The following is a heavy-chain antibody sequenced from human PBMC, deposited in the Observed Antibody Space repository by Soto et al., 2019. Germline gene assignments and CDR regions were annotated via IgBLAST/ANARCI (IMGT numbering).Heavy chain of an antibody. CDR3: ASGRQHLAEDFVYSGNYGMDV. CDR2: INAHNANT. V-gene: IGHV1-18*01. CDR1: GYTFPTYV. D-gene: IGHD6-13*01. J-gene: IGHJ6*02. Sequence: QVQLVQSGGEVTKPGASVKVSCKASGYTFPTYVVTWVRQAPGQGLEWMGWINAHNANTNYAQKFQRRVIMTTDTTTSTAYMGIGSLTADDAAGYYCASGRQHLAEDFVYSGNYGMDVWGQGTTVTVSS.